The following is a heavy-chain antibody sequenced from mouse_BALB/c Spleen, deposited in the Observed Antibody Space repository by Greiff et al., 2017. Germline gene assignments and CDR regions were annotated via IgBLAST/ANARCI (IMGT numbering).Heavy chain of an antibody. CDR3: ARDTLRTLDY. J-gene: IGHJ2*01. V-gene: IGHV7-3*02. Sequence: EVHLVESGGGLVQPGGSLRLSCATSGFNFTDYYMSWVRQPPGKALEWLGFIRNKANGYTTEYSASVKGRFTISRDNSQSILYLQMNTLRAEDSATYYCARDTLRTLDYWGQGTTLTVSS. CDR2: IRNKANGYTT. CDR1: GFNFTDYY. D-gene: IGHD1-1*01.